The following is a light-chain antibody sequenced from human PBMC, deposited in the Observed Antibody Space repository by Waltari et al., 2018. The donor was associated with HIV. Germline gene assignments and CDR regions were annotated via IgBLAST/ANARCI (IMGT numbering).Light chain of an antibody. CDR1: SRDIGGYNY. Sequence: QSALTQPRSVSGSPGQTVTISCRGTSRDIGGYNYVSWYQQHPVEAPRLMIYDVNKRPSGVPDRFSGSKSGNTASLTISGLQAEDEADYYCCSYAGSNTFYVFGTGTEVTVL. CDR2: DVN. V-gene: IGLV2-11*01. CDR3: CSYAGSNTFYV. J-gene: IGLJ1*01.